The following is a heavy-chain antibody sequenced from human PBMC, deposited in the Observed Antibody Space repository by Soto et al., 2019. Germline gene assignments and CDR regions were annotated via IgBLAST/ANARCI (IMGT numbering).Heavy chain of an antibody. CDR3: ARLIRCKTTSCYFDP. CDR1: GGXISSSSYY. V-gene: IGHV4-39*01. CDR2: IYYSGTT. D-gene: IGHD2-2*01. J-gene: IGHJ5*02. Sequence: PSETLSLTCTVSGGXISSSSYYWAWVRQPPGKGLEWIGSIYYSGTTYYNPSLKSRVTISEDTSKNQFSLKLSSVTAADTAVFYCARLIRCKTTSCYFDPWGQGTLVTVSS.